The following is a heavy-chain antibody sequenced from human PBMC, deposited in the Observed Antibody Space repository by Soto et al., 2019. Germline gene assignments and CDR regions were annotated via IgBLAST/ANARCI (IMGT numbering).Heavy chain of an antibody. Sequence: EVQLVESGGGLVKPGGSLRLSCAASGFTFSSYSMNWVRQAPGKGLEWVSSISSSSSYIYYADSVKGRFTISRDNAKNSLYLQMNSLRAEDTAVYYCARSRGGVSIAAAGTVPLAFDPWGQGTLVTVSS. CDR2: ISSSSSYI. J-gene: IGHJ5*02. CDR1: GFTFSSYS. D-gene: IGHD6-13*01. V-gene: IGHV3-21*01. CDR3: ARSRGGVSIAAAGTVPLAFDP.